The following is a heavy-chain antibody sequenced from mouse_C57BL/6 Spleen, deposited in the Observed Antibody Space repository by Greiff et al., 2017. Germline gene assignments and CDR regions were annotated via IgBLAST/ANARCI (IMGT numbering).Heavy chain of an antibody. CDR1: GYTFTGYW. J-gene: IGHJ4*01. Sequence: QVQLQQSGAELMKPGASVKLSCKATGYTFTGYWIEWVKQRPGHGLEWIGEILPGSGSTNYNDKFKGKATFTADTSSNTAYMQLSSLTTDDSAIYYWARMGITTVVDAMDYWGQGTSVTVSS. V-gene: IGHV1-9*01. CDR3: ARMGITTVVDAMDY. D-gene: IGHD1-1*01. CDR2: ILPGSGST.